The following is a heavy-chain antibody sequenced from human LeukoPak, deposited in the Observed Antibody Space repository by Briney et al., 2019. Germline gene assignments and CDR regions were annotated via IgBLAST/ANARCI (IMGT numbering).Heavy chain of an antibody. CDR1: GFTFGYFW. CDR2: MKGDGSLI. D-gene: IGHD2-8*02. V-gene: IGHV3-7*01. J-gene: IGHJ4*02. Sequence: GGSLRLSCAASGFTFGYFWMSCVRQAPGRGLQWVASMKGDGSLIHYVDSVKGRFTISRDNARSSLYLQMNSLRAEDTAIYFCARLFGGVTTFDYWGQGALVTVSS. CDR3: ARLFGGVTTFDY.